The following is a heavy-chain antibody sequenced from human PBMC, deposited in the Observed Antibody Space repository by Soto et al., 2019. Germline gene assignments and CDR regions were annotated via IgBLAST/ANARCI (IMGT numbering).Heavy chain of an antibody. CDR3: ATPGKNYYDSSGYYTTFDY. J-gene: IGHJ4*02. D-gene: IGHD3-22*01. Sequence: SETLSLTCAVSGGSISSGAYSWSWIRQAPGKGLEWIGFISHSGTTYYNPSLKSRVTMSVDISNNQFSLKLSSVTAADTAVYYCATPGKNYYDSSGYYTTFDYWGQGTLVTVSS. CDR1: GGSISSGAYS. V-gene: IGHV4-30-2*01. CDR2: ISHSGTT.